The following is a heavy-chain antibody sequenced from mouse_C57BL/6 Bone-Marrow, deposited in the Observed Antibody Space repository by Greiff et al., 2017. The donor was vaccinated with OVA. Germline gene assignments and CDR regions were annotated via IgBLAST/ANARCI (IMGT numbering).Heavy chain of an antibody. V-gene: IGHV10-3*01. CDR1: GFTFNTYA. J-gene: IGHJ4*01. CDR2: IRSKSSNYAT. CDR3: VHLGRCAMDY. D-gene: IGHD4-1*01. Sequence: EVKLVESGGGLVQPKGSLKLSCAASGFTFNTYAMHWVRQAPGKGLEWVARIRSKSSNYATYYADSVKDRFTISRDDSQSMLYLQMNNLKTEDTAIDYYVHLGRCAMDYWGQGTSVTVSS.